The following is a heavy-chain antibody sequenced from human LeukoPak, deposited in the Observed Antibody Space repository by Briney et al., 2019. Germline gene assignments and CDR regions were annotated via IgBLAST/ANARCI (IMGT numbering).Heavy chain of an antibody. V-gene: IGHV3-30*18. CDR2: ISYDGSNK. D-gene: IGHD6-19*01. CDR1: GFTFSSDG. J-gene: IGHJ6*02. CDR3: AKAPPNSSGWYVGYYYYGMDV. Sequence: GRSLRLSCAASGFTFSSDGMHWVRQAPGKGLEWVAVISYDGSNKYYADSVKGRFTISRDNSKNTLYLQMNSLRAEDTAVYYCAKAPPNSSGWYVGYYYYGMDVWGQGTTVTVSS.